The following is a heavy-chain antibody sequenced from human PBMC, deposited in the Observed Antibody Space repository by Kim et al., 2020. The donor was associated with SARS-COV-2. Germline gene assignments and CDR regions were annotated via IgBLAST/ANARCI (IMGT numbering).Heavy chain of an antibody. CDR2: ISYDGSNK. CDR3: ARDLGMATSV. D-gene: IGHD5-12*01. CDR1: GFTFSSYA. Sequence: GGSLRLSCAASGFTFSSYAMHWVRQAPGEGLEWVAVISYDGSNKYYADSVKGRFTISRDNSKNTLYLQMNSLRAEDTAVYYCARDLGMATSVWGQGTLVTVSS. V-gene: IGHV3-30-3*01. J-gene: IGHJ4*02.